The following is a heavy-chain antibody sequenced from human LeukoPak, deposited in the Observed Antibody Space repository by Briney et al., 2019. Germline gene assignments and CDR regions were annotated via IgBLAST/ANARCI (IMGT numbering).Heavy chain of an antibody. J-gene: IGHJ3*02. V-gene: IGHV4-4*07. Sequence: PSETLSLTCTVSGGSISSYYWSWIRQPAGKGLEWIGRIYTSGSTNYNPSLKSRVTMSVDTSKNQFSLKLSSVTAADTAVYYCAKSQFTIFGVVINDAFDIWGQGTMVTVSS. CDR1: GGSISSYY. CDR3: AKSQFTIFGVVINDAFDI. CDR2: IYTSGST. D-gene: IGHD3-3*01.